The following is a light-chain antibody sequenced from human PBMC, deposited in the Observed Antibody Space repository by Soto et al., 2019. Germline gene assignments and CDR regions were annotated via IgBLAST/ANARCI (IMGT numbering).Light chain of an antibody. J-gene: IGKJ1*01. Sequence: IVMTQSPATVSVSPGERASLSCRASQSVSSDLAWYQQKPGQAPRLLIYGASTRATGISARFSGSGSGTEFTLTISSLQSEDFAVYYCQQYNEWPRTFGQGTKVEIK. CDR2: GAS. V-gene: IGKV3-15*01. CDR3: QQYNEWPRT. CDR1: QSVSSD.